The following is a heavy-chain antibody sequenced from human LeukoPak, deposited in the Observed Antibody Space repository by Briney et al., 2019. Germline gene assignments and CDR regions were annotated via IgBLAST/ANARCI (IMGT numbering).Heavy chain of an antibody. CDR3: ARDPGVVAFHYFDL. J-gene: IGHJ4*02. Sequence: QPGGSLTLSCAASGFTFSSHAMAWVRQAPGKGLDWVSAIGGRGGSTYYADPVKGRFTISRDNSKNTVYLQMNSLRAEDTAVYYCARDPGVVAFHYFDLWGQGTLVTVSS. V-gene: IGHV3-23*01. CDR2: IGGRGGST. D-gene: IGHD3-3*01. CDR1: GFTFSSHA.